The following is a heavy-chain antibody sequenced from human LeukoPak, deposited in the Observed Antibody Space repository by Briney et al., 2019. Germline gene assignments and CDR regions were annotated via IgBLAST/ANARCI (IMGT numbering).Heavy chain of an antibody. J-gene: IGHJ4*02. CDR2: INHSGST. CDR1: GGSISSSSYY. CDR3: ARPSSYYYGSGSYYGFDY. D-gene: IGHD3-10*01. Sequence: SETLSLTCTVSGGSISSSSYYWGWIRQPPGKGLEWIGEINHSGSTNYNPSLKSRVTISVDTSKNQFSLKLSSVTAADTAVYYCARPSSYYYGSGSYYGFDYWGQGTLVTVSS. V-gene: IGHV4-39*07.